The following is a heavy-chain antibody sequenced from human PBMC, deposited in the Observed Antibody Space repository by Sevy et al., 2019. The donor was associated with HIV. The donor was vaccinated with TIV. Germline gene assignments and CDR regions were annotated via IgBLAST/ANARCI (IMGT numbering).Heavy chain of an antibody. D-gene: IGHD2-15*01. CDR1: GGTFSSYA. Sequence: ASVKVSCKASGGTFSSYAISWVRQAPGQGLEWMGGIIPIFGTANYAQKFQGRVTITADESTSTAYMELSSLRSEDTAVYYCARGGRYCSGGSCYGLYYYYYGMVVWGQGTTVTVSS. V-gene: IGHV1-69*13. CDR3: ARGGRYCSGGSCYGLYYYYYGMVV. J-gene: IGHJ6*02. CDR2: IIPIFGTA.